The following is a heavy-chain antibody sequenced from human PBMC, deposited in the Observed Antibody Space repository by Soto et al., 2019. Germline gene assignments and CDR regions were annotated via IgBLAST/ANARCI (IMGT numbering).Heavy chain of an antibody. CDR1: GYSFTSYW. D-gene: IGHD5-12*01. V-gene: IGHV5-51*01. J-gene: IGHJ6*03. CDR3: ARRGFNSGYDKHYYYYYMDV. CDR2: IYPGDSDT. Sequence: GESLKISCKGSGYSFTSYWIGWVRQMPGKGLEWMGIIYPGDSDTRYSPSFQGQVTISADKSISTAYLQWSSLKASDTAMYYCARRGFNSGYDKHYYYYYMDVWGKGTTVTVSS.